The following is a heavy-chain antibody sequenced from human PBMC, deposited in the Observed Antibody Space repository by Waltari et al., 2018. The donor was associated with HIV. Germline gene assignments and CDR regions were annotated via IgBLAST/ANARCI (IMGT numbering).Heavy chain of an antibody. V-gene: IGHV3-20*04. CDR3: ARRSSGGSWYSSLDY. CDR2: INWNGGST. Sequence: EVHLLESGGRVVRPGGSLRLSCAASGFNFDDYGLTWVRQVPGKGLAWVSGINWNGGSTGYADSVKGRFTISRDNANNHLYLQMNSLRAEDTAVYYCARRSSGGSWYSSLDYWGQGTLVIVSS. J-gene: IGHJ4*02. D-gene: IGHD6-13*01. CDR1: GFNFDDYG.